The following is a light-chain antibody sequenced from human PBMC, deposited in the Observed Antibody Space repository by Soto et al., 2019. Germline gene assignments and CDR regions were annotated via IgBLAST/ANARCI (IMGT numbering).Light chain of an antibody. Sequence: EIVLTQSQCTLSLSPGPRSTLACRASQSVSSSYLAWYQQKNGQAPRLXIYGASSRATGIPDRFSGSGYGTDLNLTISRLETEDFAVYYCQQYGSSPLTFGGGTKVDIK. V-gene: IGKV3-20*01. J-gene: IGKJ4*01. CDR2: GAS. CDR3: QQYGSSPLT. CDR1: QSVSSSY.